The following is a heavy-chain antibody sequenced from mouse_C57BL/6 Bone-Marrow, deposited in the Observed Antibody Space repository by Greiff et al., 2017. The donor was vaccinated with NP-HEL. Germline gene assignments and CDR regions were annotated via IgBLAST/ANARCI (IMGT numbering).Heavy chain of an antibody. CDR1: GYTFTSYY. CDR2: IYPGNGDT. D-gene: IGHD2-4*01. Sequence: LQQPGAELVRPGASVKMSCKASGYTFTSYYMPWVKQTPRQGLEWIGAIYPGNGDTSYNQKFKGKATLTVDKSSSTAYMQLSSLTSEDSAVYFCARGDYGGPWFAYWGQGTLVTVSA. J-gene: IGHJ3*01. CDR3: ARGDYGGPWFAY. V-gene: IGHV1-12*01.